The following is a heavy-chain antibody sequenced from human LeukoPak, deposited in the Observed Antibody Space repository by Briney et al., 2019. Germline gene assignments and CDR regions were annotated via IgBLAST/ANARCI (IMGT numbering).Heavy chain of an antibody. CDR3: ARGSLPYYYDSSGYYYLCY. CDR2: ISSSSSYI. V-gene: IGHV3-21*01. D-gene: IGHD3-22*01. Sequence: KAGGSLRLSCAASGFTFSSYSMNWVRQAPGKWLEWVSSISSSSSYIYYADSVKGRFTISRDNAKNSLYLQMNSLRAEDTAVYYCARGSLPYYYDSSGYYYLCYWGQGTLVTVSS. CDR1: GFTFSSYS. J-gene: IGHJ4*02.